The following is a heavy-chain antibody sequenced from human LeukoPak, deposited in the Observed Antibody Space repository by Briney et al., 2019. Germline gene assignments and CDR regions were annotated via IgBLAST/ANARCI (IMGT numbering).Heavy chain of an antibody. D-gene: IGHD2-2*01. V-gene: IGHV3-53*01. J-gene: IGHJ6*03. CDR1: GFTVSSNY. Sequence: PGGSLRLSCAASGFTVSSNYMSWVRQAPGKGLEWVSVIYSGGSTYYADSVKGRFTISRDNSKNTLYLQMNSLRAEDTAVYYCAREAVPAARYYYMDVWGKGTTVTVSS. CDR2: IYSGGST. CDR3: AREAVPAARYYYMDV.